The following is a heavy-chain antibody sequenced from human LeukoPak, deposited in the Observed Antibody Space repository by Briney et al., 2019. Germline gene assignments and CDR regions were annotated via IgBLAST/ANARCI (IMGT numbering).Heavy chain of an antibody. Sequence: SGTLSLTCAVSGGSITRTNWWTWVRQPPGKGLEWIGEVYHNGRTNYNPSLQSRITISVDKSENQFSLNLTSVTAADTAIYYCARDWDGRDSDRSGYYPRWFDPWGQGALVTVSS. V-gene: IGHV4-4*02. J-gene: IGHJ5*02. CDR2: VYHNGRT. CDR1: GGSITRTNW. CDR3: ARDWDGRDSDRSGYYPRWFDP. D-gene: IGHD3-22*01.